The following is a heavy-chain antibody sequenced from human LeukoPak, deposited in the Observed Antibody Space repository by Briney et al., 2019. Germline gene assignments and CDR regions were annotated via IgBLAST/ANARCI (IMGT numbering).Heavy chain of an antibody. D-gene: IGHD6-13*01. V-gene: IGHV3-23*01. CDR2: ISGSGGST. Sequence: GGSLRLSCGASGFTFSSYAMSWVRQAPGKGLEWVSAISGSGGSTYYADSVKGRFTISRDNSKNTLYLQMNSLRAEDTAVYYCAKQYSSSWYAEFQHWGQGTLVTVSS. J-gene: IGHJ1*01. CDR3: AKQYSSSWYAEFQH. CDR1: GFTFSSYA.